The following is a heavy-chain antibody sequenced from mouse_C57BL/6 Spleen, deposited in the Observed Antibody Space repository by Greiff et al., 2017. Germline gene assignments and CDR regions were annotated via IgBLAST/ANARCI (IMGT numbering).Heavy chain of an antibody. CDR2: IWTGGGT. CDR3: AGKDSSGYDYAMDY. CDR1: GFSLTSYA. D-gene: IGHD3-2*02. J-gene: IGHJ4*01. Sequence: QVQLKESGPGLVAPSPSLSITCTVSGFSLTSYAISWVRQPPGKGLEWLGVIWTGGGTNYNSALNSRLSISKDNSKSQVFLQMNSQQTDDTARYYWAGKDSSGYDYAMDYWGQGTSVTVSS. V-gene: IGHV2-9-1*01.